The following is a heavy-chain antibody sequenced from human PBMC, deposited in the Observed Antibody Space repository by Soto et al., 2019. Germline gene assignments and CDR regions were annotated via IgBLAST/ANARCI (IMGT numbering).Heavy chain of an antibody. CDR1: GGSFSGYY. V-gene: IGHV4-34*01. CDR3: ARLYGSRGPFDY. Sequence: SETLSLTCAVYGGSFSGYYWSWIRQPPGKGLEWIGEITHSGRTNYNPSLKSRVTISEVTSKNQVSLKLSSVTAADTAVYYCARLYGSRGPFDYWGQGTLVT. CDR2: ITHSGRT. J-gene: IGHJ4*02. D-gene: IGHD6-13*01.